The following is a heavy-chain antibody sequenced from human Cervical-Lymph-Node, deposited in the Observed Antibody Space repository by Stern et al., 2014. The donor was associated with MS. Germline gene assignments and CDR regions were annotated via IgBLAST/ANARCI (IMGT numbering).Heavy chain of an antibody. V-gene: IGHV3-33*01. CDR2: IWYDGSNK. Sequence: VQLVQSGGGVVQPGRSLRLSCAASGFTFTNYAMHWVRQAPGKGLAWVAVIWYDGSNKYYADSVKGRFTISRDNSKNTLYLQMNSLRAEDTAVYYCAREGGYTAEYFQHWGQGTMVIVSS. CDR1: GFTFTNYA. CDR3: AREGGYTAEYFQH. D-gene: IGHD3-22*01. J-gene: IGHJ1*01.